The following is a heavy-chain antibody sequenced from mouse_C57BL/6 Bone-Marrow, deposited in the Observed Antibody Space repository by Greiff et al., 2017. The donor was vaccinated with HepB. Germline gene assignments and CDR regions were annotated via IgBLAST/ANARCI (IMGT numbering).Heavy chain of an antibody. J-gene: IGHJ4*01. D-gene: IGHD2-5*01. Sequence: EVKLEESGGGLVKPGGSLKLSCAASGFTFSSYAMSWVRQTPEKRLEWVATISDGGSYTYYPDNVKGRFTISRDNAKNNLYLQMSHLKSEDTAMYYCARDPSTGYYSNYDYAMDYWGQGTSVTVSS. V-gene: IGHV5-4*01. CDR2: ISDGGSYT. CDR1: GFTFSSYA. CDR3: ARDPSTGYYSNYDYAMDY.